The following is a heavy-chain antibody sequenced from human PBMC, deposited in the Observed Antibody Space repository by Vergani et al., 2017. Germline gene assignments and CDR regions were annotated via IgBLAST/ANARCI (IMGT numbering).Heavy chain of an antibody. CDR2: ISWNSGSI. Sequence: EVQLVESGGGLVQPGRSLRLSCAASGFTFDDYAMHWVRQAPGKGLGWVSGISWNSGSIGYADYVKGRVTISRDNANNSLYLQMNSRRAEDTAFYCVTKYGDCSGWVDFWGKGTTVTVSS. D-gene: IGHD6-19*01. J-gene: IGHJ6*04. V-gene: IGHV3-9*01. CDR1: GFTFDDYA. CDR3: TKYGDCSGWVDF.